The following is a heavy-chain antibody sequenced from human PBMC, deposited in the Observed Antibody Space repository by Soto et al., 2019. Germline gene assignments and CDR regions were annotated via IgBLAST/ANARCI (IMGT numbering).Heavy chain of an antibody. D-gene: IGHD2-15*01. Sequence: QVQLQESGPGLVKPSQTLSLTCTVSGGSISSGGYYWSRIRQHPGKGLEWIGYIYYSGSTYYNPSLKSRVTISVDTSKNQLSLKLSSVTAADTAVYYCARGLSVYGGRMGVNSWFDPWGQGTLVTVSS. V-gene: IGHV4-31*03. CDR3: ARGLSVYGGRMGVNSWFDP. CDR2: IYYSGST. J-gene: IGHJ5*02. CDR1: GGSISSGGYY.